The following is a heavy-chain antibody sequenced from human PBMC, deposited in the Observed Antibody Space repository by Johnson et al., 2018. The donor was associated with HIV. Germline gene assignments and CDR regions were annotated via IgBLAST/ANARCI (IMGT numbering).Heavy chain of an antibody. CDR2: IYSGGST. J-gene: IGHJ3*02. Sequence: VQLVESGGGLVQPGGSLRLSCAASGFTVSSHYMSWVRQAPGKGLDWVSVIYSGGSTYYADSLKDRFTISRDNSKNTLYLQMNSLRAEDTAVYYCASYCSGGSCYRRSPSDAFDIWGQGTMVTVSS. CDR1: GFTVSSHY. CDR3: ASYCSGGSCYRRSPSDAFDI. V-gene: IGHV3-66*01. D-gene: IGHD2-15*01.